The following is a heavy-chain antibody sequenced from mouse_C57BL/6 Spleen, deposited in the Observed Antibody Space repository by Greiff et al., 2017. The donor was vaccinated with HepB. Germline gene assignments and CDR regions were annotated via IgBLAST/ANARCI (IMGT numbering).Heavy chain of an antibody. J-gene: IGHJ1*03. V-gene: IGHV3-1*01. Sequence: EVQLQESGPGMVKPSQSLSLTCTVTGYSITSGYDWHWIRHFPGNKLEWMGYISYSGSTNYNPSLKSRISITHDTSKNHFFLKLNSVTTEDTATYYCARGPSHYYGSSYGYFDVWGTGTTVTVSS. CDR2: ISYSGST. D-gene: IGHD1-1*01. CDR3: ARGPSHYYGSSYGYFDV. CDR1: GYSITSGYD.